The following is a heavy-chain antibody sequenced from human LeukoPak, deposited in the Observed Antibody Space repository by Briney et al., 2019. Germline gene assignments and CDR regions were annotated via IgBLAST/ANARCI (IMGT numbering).Heavy chain of an antibody. V-gene: IGHV4-4*07. CDR1: GGSISSYY. J-gene: IGHJ4*02. D-gene: IGHD6-19*01. CDR2: IYTSGST. Sequence: SETLSLTCTVSGGSISSYYWSWIRQPPGKGLEWIGRIYTSGSTNYNPSLKSRVTMSVDTSKNQFSLKLSSVTAADTAVYYCARDNIAVAEYYFDYWGQGTLVTVSS. CDR3: ARDNIAVAEYYFDY.